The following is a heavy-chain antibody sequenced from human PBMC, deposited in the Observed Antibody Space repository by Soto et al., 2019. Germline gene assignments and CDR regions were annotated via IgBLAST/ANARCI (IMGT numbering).Heavy chain of an antibody. CDR2: INHSGST. CDR3: AREVKYDYVWGSYRSHPFFDY. D-gene: IGHD3-16*02. CDR1: GGSFSGYY. V-gene: IGHV4-34*01. J-gene: IGHJ4*02. Sequence: SETLSLTCAVYGGSFSGYYWSWIRQPPGKGLEWIGEINHSGSTNYNPSLKSRVTISVDTSKNQFSLKLSSVTAADTAVYYCAREVKYDYVWGSYRSHPFFDYWGQGTLVTVSS.